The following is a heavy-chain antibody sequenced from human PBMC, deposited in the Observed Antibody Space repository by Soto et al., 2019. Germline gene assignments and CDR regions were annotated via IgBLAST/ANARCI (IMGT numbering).Heavy chain of an antibody. J-gene: IGHJ5*02. D-gene: IGHD6-6*01. V-gene: IGHV3-48*01. CDR3: KSQSSKSPLYAT. CDR1: GFTFSSYS. Sequence: EVQLVESGGGLVQPGGSLRLSCAASGFTFSSYSMNWVRQAPGKGLEWVSYISSSSSTIYYADSVKGRFTNSRDNAKKSLYLQINSLRAEDSAVYYCKSQSSKSPLYATWGQGTLISVSS. CDR2: ISSSSSTI.